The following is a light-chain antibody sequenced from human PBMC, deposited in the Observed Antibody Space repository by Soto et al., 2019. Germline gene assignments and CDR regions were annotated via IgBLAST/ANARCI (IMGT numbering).Light chain of an antibody. V-gene: IGLV2-23*02. CDR1: SSDVGNYNF. J-gene: IGLJ2*01. CDR3: RSHGGSSAVL. CDR2: EVS. Sequence: QSALTQPASVSGSPGQSITISCTGTSSDVGNYNFVSWYQQHPGKAPKVMIYEVSKRPSGVSDCFSASKSGNTASLTLSGLQAEDEADYYCRSHGGSSAVLFGGGTKLTVL.